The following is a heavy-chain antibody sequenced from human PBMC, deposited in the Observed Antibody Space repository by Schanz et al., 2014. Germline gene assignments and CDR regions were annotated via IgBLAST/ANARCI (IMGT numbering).Heavy chain of an antibody. Sequence: EVHLLESGGGLVEPGGSLRLSCATSGFSLDIFAVSWVRQAPGKGLEWVSYISSASSTINYADSVKGRFTISRDNAKNSLFLQMNSLRAEDTAVYCCARAGYDADNWFDPWGQGTLVTVSS. CDR3: ARAGYDADNWFDP. J-gene: IGHJ5*02. V-gene: IGHV3-48*01. D-gene: IGHD2-2*01. CDR1: GFSLDIFA. CDR2: ISSASSTI.